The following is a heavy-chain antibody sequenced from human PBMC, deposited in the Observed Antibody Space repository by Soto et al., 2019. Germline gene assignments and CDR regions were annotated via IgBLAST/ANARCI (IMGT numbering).Heavy chain of an antibody. V-gene: IGHV1-69*01. D-gene: IGHD3-22*01. CDR3: AREGYYDSSGLSFFSDY. J-gene: IGHJ4*02. CDR1: GGTFSSYA. CDR2: IIPIFGTA. Sequence: QVQLVQSGAEVKKPGSSVTVSCKASGGTFSSYAISWVRQAPGQGLVWMGGIIPIFGTANYAQKFQGRVTITADESTSTAYTELSSLRSEDTAVYYCAREGYYDSSGLSFFSDYWCQGTLFTVSS.